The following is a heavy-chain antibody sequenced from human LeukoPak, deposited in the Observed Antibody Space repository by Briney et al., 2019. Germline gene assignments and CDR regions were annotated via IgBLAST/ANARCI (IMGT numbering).Heavy chain of an antibody. D-gene: IGHD3-10*01. CDR2: IYTSGST. V-gene: IGHV4-4*07. Sequence: SETLSLTCTVSGGSISGYYWSWIRQPAGKGLEWIGRIYTSGSTNYNPSLKSRVTMSVDTSKNQFSLKLSSVTAADTAVYYCARERFDRFGELLPYYYYYYMDVWGKGTTVTVSS. CDR3: ARERFDRFGELLPYYYYYYMDV. J-gene: IGHJ6*03. CDR1: GGSISGYY.